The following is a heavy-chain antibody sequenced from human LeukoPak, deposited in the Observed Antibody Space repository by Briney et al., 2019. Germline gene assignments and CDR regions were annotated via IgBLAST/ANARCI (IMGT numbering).Heavy chain of an antibody. J-gene: IGHJ4*02. Sequence: RGSLRLSCAASGFTFSTYAMNWVRQPPGKGLEWVSSISGSDGSTYYSDSVKGRFTISRDNSKNTLYLQVNSLRAEDTAIYYCAKGASGNYYIYFDYWGQGTLVTVSS. CDR3: AKGASGNYYIYFDY. CDR1: GFTFSTYA. CDR2: ISGSDGST. V-gene: IGHV3-23*01. D-gene: IGHD1-26*01.